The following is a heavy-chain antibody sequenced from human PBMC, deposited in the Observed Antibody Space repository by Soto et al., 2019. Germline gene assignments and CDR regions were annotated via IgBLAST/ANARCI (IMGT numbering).Heavy chain of an antibody. CDR2: IIPIFGTA. V-gene: IGHV1-69*12. CDR1: GGTFSSYA. Sequence: QVQLVQSGAEVKKPGSSVKVSCKASGGTFSSYAISWVRQAPGQGLEWMGGIIPIFGTANYAQKFQGRVTITADESTSTAYMELSSLRSEDTAVYYCASSVSTVTTPLDYYYYGMDVWGQGTTVTVS. J-gene: IGHJ6*02. D-gene: IGHD4-17*01. CDR3: ASSVSTVTTPLDYYYYGMDV.